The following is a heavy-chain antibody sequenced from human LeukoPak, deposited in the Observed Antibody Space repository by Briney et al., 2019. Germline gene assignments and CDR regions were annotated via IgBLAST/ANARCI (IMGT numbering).Heavy chain of an antibody. J-gene: IGHJ4*02. V-gene: IGHV3-74*01. CDR3: TRDRGYAFVN. CDR2: VNTAGTIT. D-gene: IGHD2-8*01. CDR1: GFTFSSDS. Sequence: PGGSLRLSCAAFGFTFSSDSMHWVRQAPGERLVWVSRVNTAGTITTYADSVKGRFTISRDNANNALYLQMSSLTADDTAVYYCTRDRGYAFVNWGKGTLVTVSS.